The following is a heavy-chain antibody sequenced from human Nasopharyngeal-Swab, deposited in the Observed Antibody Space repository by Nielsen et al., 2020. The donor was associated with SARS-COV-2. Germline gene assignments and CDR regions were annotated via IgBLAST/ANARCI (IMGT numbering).Heavy chain of an antibody. V-gene: IGHV3-7*01. Sequence: GESLKISCAASGFTFSSYWMSWVRQAPGKGLEWVANIKQDGSEKYYVDSVKGRFTISRDNAKNSLYLQMNSLRAEDTAVYYCAREPIAAAGTGRFDPWGQGTLVTVSS. CDR3: AREPIAAAGTGRFDP. J-gene: IGHJ5*02. D-gene: IGHD6-13*01. CDR2: IKQDGSEK. CDR1: GFTFSSYW.